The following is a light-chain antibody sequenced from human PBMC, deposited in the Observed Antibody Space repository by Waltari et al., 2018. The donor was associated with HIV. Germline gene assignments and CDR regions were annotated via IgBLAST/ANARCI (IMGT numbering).Light chain of an antibody. CDR1: SSDVGGYNY. CDR3: SSYAGSIL. V-gene: IGLV2-8*01. Sequence: QSALTQPPSASGSPGQSVTISCTGTSSDVGGYNYVSWYQQHPGKAPKLMIYEVSKRPPGVPDRFSGSKSGNTASLTVSVLQAEDEADYYCSSYAGSILFGGGTKLTVL. J-gene: IGLJ2*01. CDR2: EVS.